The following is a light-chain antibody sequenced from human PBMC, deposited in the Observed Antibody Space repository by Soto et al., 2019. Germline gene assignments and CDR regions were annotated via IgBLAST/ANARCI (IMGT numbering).Light chain of an antibody. CDR2: KAP. CDR3: QQYNSSTLT. CDR1: QSISTW. Sequence: DIQMTQSPSTLSASVGDRVTITCRASQSISTWLAWFQQKPGKAPKLLIYKAPNLESGVPSRFSGSGSGAEFTLTNSTRQTDDFATYCSQQYNSSTLTLGGGTKVEIK. V-gene: IGKV1-5*03. J-gene: IGKJ4*01.